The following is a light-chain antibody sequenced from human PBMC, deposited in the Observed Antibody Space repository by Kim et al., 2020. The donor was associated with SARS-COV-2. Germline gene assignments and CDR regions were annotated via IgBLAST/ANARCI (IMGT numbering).Light chain of an antibody. J-gene: IGKJ5*01. CDR2: LGS. CDR3: MQALHTPIT. CDR1: QSHLHSNGYNY. V-gene: IGKV2-28*01. Sequence: DIVMTQSPLYLPVTPGEPASISCRSSQSHLHSNGYNYLDWYLQKPGQSPQLLIYLGSNRASGVPDRFSGSGSGTDFTLKISRVEAEDVGFYYCMQALHTPITFGQGTRLEIK.